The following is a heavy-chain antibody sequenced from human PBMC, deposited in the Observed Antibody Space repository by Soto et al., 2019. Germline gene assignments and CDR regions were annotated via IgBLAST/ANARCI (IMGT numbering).Heavy chain of an antibody. D-gene: IGHD3-16*02. V-gene: IGHV1-18*01. CDR1: GYTFTSYG. Sequence: ASVKVSCKASGYTFTSYGISWVRQAPGQGLDWMGWISAYNGNTNYAQKLQGRVTMTTDTSTSTAYMELRSLRSDDTAVYYCARDADYVWGSYRYSDAFDIWGQGTMVTVSS. J-gene: IGHJ3*02. CDR3: ARDADYVWGSYRYSDAFDI. CDR2: ISAYNGNT.